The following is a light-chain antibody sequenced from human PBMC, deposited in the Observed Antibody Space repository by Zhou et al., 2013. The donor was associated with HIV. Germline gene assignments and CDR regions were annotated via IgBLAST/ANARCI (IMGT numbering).Light chain of an antibody. CDR1: QGIRSH. CDR2: AAS. Sequence: DIQLTQSPSFLSASVGDRVTITCRASQGIRSHLAWYQQKPGKAPKLLIYAASTLQSGVPSRFSGSRSGTDFTLTISSLQPEDVATYYCQQYNRVSYTFGQGTSLEMK. CDR3: QQYNRVSYT. V-gene: IGKV1-27*01. J-gene: IGKJ2*01.